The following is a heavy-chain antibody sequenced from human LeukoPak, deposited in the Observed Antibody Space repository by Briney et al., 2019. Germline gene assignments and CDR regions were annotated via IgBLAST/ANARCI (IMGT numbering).Heavy chain of an antibody. D-gene: IGHD3-22*01. CDR1: GFTFDDYA. Sequence: GGSLRLSCAASGFTFDDYAMHWVRQAPGKGLEWVSLISGDGGSTYYADSAKGRFTISRDNSKNSLYLQMNSLRTEDTALYYCAKDLPLSPTYYYDSSGYYREGAFDIWGQGTMVTVSS. V-gene: IGHV3-43*02. J-gene: IGHJ3*02. CDR2: ISGDGGST. CDR3: AKDLPLSPTYYYDSSGYYREGAFDI.